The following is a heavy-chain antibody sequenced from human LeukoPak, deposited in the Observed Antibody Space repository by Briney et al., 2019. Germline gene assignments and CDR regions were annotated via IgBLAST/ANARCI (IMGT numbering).Heavy chain of an antibody. D-gene: IGHD6-19*01. Sequence: SESLSLTCTVSGGSISSYLWSWIRQPAGKGLEWLGRIHTDGTTTYSPSLQSRLTMSVDTSKKQISLRLSSVTAADTAIYYCATEQVSGSAWGFDYWGQGSLVTVSS. CDR2: IHTDGTT. J-gene: IGHJ4*02. CDR1: GGSISSYL. CDR3: ATEQVSGSAWGFDY. V-gene: IGHV4-4*07.